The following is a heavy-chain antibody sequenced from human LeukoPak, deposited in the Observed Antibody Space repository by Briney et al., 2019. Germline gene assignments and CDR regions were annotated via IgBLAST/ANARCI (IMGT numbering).Heavy chain of an antibody. V-gene: IGHV3-30-3*01. Sequence: PGGSLRLSCAASGFTFSSYAMHWVRQAPGKGLEWVAVISYDGSNKYYADSVKGRFTISRDNSKNTLYLQMNSLRAEDTAVYYCARDSYDFWSGYYSMGGGSYYYYGMDVWGQGTTVTVSS. D-gene: IGHD3-3*01. J-gene: IGHJ6*02. CDR3: ARDSYDFWSGYYSMGGGSYYYYGMDV. CDR1: GFTFSSYA. CDR2: ISYDGSNK.